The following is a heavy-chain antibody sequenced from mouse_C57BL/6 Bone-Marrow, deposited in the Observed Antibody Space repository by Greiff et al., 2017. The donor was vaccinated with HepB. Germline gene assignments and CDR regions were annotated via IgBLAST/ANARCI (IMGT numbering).Heavy chain of an antibody. CDR3: ARRDYGSSYGFAY. Sequence: QVQLQQPGAELVKPGASVKLSCKASGYTFTSYWMHWVKQRPGQGLEWIGMIHPNSGSTNYNEKFKSKATLTVDKSSSTAYMQLSSLTSEDSAVYYCARRDYGSSYGFAYWGQGILVTVSA. D-gene: IGHD1-1*01. V-gene: IGHV1-64*01. J-gene: IGHJ3*01. CDR1: GYTFTSYW. CDR2: IHPNSGST.